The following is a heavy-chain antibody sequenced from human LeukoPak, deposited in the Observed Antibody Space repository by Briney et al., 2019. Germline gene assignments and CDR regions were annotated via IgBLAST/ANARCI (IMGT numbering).Heavy chain of an antibody. V-gene: IGHV3-21*01. Sequence: GGSLRLSXAASGFTFSRYRMSWVRQAPGKGLEWVSSISSSSSYIYYADSVKGRFTISRDNAKNSLYLQMNSLRAEDTAVYYCASCRDGYNSNYWGQGTLVTVSS. D-gene: IGHD5-24*01. J-gene: IGHJ4*02. CDR2: ISSSSSYI. CDR3: ASCRDGYNSNY. CDR1: GFTFSRYR.